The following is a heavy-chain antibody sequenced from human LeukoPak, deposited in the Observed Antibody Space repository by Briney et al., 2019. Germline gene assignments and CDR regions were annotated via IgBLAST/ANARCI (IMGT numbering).Heavy chain of an antibody. D-gene: IGHD3-10*01. V-gene: IGHV3-23*01. Sequence: GGSLRLSCAASGFTFSSYAMSWVRQAPGKGLEWVSAISGSGGSTYYADSVKGRFTISRDNSKNTLYLQMNSLRAEDTAVYYYAKDQLGFGELFPKVFDYWGQGTLVTVSS. CDR1: GFTFSSYA. J-gene: IGHJ4*02. CDR3: AKDQLGFGELFPKVFDY. CDR2: ISGSGGST.